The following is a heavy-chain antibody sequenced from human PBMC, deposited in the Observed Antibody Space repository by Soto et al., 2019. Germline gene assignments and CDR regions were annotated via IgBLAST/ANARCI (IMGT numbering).Heavy chain of an antibody. CDR3: AYGAYVGKWFEP. CDR2: IYWDDDK. D-gene: IGHD4-17*01. J-gene: IGHJ5*02. V-gene: IGHV2-5*02. Sequence: QITLKESGPTLVKPTQTLTLTCTFSGFSVSTSGVGVGLIRQPPGKALELLALIYWDDDKRYSPSLKSRLTLPTDTSKNQVVLTLTNMDPVDTATYSCAYGAYVGKWFEPWCQGTLVTVSS. CDR1: GFSVSTSGVG.